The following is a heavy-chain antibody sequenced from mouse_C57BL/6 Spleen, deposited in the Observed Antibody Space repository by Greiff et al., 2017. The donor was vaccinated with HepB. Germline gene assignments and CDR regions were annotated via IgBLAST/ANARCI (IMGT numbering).Heavy chain of an antibody. Sequence: QVHVKQSGPELVKPGASVKLSCKASGYTFTSYDINWVKQRPGQGLEWIGWIYPRDGGTMYNQKFKGKATLTVDTSSSTAYMALHRLTSEASAVSVGESSYDYKGTCFDYWGKGTLVTVSA. CDR2: IYPRDGGT. CDR1: GYTFTSYD. CDR3: ESSYDYKGTCFDY. D-gene: IGHD2-4*01. J-gene: IGHJ3*01. V-gene: IGHV1-85*01.